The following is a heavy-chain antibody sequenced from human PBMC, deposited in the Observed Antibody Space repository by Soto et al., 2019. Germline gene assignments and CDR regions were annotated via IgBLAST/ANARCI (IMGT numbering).Heavy chain of an antibody. CDR2: ISGGGDTT. CDR3: ANGRGGSGSLTPRVDF. D-gene: IGHD3-10*01. V-gene: IGHV3-23*01. Sequence: EVQLLESGGGLVQPGGSLRLSCAASGFTFNNYAMTWVRQAPGKGLEWVSAISGGGDTTSYADSVKGRFTVSRDSSKNTLYLTMSSQRAEDTAPYCCANGRGGSGSLTPRVDFWGQGTLVTVSS. CDR1: GFTFNNYA. J-gene: IGHJ4*02.